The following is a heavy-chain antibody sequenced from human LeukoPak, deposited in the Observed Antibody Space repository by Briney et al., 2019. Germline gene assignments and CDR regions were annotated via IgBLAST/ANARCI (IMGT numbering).Heavy chain of an antibody. CDR1: GFTFSTYA. D-gene: IGHD5-12*01. V-gene: IGHV3-64D*06. J-gene: IGHJ6*02. Sequence: GGSLRLSCTVSGFTFSTYAMHWVRQAPGQGPEYVSAISSNGDNTYYADSVKGRFTISRDNSKNTLYLQMSSLRADDTAVYYCVRGTGYWGQGTTVTVSS. CDR2: ISSNGDNT. CDR3: VRGTGY.